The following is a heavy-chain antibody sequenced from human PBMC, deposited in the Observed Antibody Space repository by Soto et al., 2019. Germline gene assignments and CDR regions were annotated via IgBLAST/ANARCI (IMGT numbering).Heavy chain of an antibody. D-gene: IGHD3-10*02. V-gene: IGHV3-30-3*01. J-gene: IGHJ6*04. CDR1: GFAFNNYS. CDR2: MSMDGSNK. CDR3: ARDRVPYVYFYYGMDV. Sequence: QVQLVESGGGVVQPGRSLRLSCAASGFAFNNYSMHWVRQAPGKGLEWVAIMSMDGSNKYYADSVKGRFTISRDNSKCILSLQMSSLRPEDTAVYFCARDRVPYVYFYYGMDVGGKGATVTVSS.